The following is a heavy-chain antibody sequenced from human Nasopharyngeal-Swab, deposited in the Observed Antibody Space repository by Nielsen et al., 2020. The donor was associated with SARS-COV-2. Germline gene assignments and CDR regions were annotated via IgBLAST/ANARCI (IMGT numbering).Heavy chain of an antibody. J-gene: IGHJ4*02. CDR2: INHSGST. V-gene: IGHV4-34*01. D-gene: IGHD3-22*01. CDR3: ARGRYDSSGYLSHFDY. Sequence: WIRQPPVKRLEWIGEINHSGSTNYNPSLKSRVTISVDTSKNQFSLKLSSVTAADTAVYYCARGRYDSSGYLSHFDYWGQGTLVTVSS.